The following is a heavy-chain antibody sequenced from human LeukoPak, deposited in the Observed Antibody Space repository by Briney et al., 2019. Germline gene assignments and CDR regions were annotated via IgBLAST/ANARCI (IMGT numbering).Heavy chain of an antibody. CDR1: GYTFTSYG. V-gene: IGHV5-51*01. CDR2: IYPGDSDT. Sequence: ASVKVSCKASGYTFTSYGIIWVRQAPGQGLEWMGIIYPGDSDTRYSPSFQGQVTISADKSISTAYLRWSSLKASDTAMYYCARRGVERVDPWGQGTLVTVSS. CDR3: ARRGVERVDP. D-gene: IGHD5-24*01. J-gene: IGHJ5*02.